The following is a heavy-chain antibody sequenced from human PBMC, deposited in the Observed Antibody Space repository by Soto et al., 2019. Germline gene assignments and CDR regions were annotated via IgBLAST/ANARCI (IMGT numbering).Heavy chain of an antibody. CDR1: GGSFSGYY. CDR3: ARGLGSGSYYRSYYYYMDV. Sequence: SETLSLTCAVYGGSFSGYYWSWIRQPPGKGLEWIGEINHSGSTNYNPSLKSRVTISVDTSKNQFSLKLSSVTAADTAVYYCARGLGSGSYYRSYYYYMDVWGKGTTVTVSS. V-gene: IGHV4-34*01. J-gene: IGHJ6*03. D-gene: IGHD3-10*01. CDR2: INHSGST.